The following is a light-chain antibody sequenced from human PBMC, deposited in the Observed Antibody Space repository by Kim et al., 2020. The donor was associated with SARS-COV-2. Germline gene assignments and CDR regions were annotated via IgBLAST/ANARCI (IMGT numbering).Light chain of an antibody. CDR1: SGHTDYA. CDR3: QTWDTGIRV. CDR2: IKNDGSH. Sequence: QPVLTQSPSASASLGAPVKLTCILSSGHTDYAIAWHQQQPEKGPRFLMNIKNDGSHRKGDGIPDRFSGSSSGAERYITIPSLQSEDEADYYCQTWDTGIRVFGGGTQLTVL. J-gene: IGLJ3*02. V-gene: IGLV4-69*01.